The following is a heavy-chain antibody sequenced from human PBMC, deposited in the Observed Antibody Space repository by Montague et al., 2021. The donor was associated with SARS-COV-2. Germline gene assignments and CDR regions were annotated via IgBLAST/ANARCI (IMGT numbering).Heavy chain of an antibody. Sequence: TLSLTCTVSGGSISSGSYFWSWIRQPAGKGLEWIGRIYTSGSTNYNPSLKSRVTISVDTSKNQFSLKLSSVTAADTAVYYCVREGGSMTFDYWGQGILVTVSS. CDR2: IYTSGST. V-gene: IGHV4-61*02. D-gene: IGHD1-26*01. CDR1: GGSISSGSYF. J-gene: IGHJ4*02. CDR3: VREGGSMTFDY.